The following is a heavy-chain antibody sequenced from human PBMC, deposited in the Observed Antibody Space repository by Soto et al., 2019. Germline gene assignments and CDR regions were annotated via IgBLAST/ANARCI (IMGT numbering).Heavy chain of an antibody. CDR2: INSGGTVA. V-gene: IGHV3-23*01. Sequence: GGSLRLSCAASGFTYDSYAMSWVRQAPGKGLEWVSGINSGGTVAHYADSVKGRFAISRDNSKNTLSLEMNSLRADDTGLYYCAISTGGFGGLFVVPSDYWGQGTLVTVSS. J-gene: IGHJ4*02. D-gene: IGHD3-16*01. CDR1: GFTYDSYA. CDR3: AISTGGFGGLFVVPSDY.